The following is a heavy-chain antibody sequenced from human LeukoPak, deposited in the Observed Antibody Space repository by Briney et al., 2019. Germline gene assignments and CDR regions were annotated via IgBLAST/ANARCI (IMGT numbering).Heavy chain of an antibody. Sequence: ASVKVSCKASGYTFTSYAMNWVRQAPGQGLEWMGRINPNSGGTNYAQKFQGRVTMTRDTSISTAYMELSRLRSDDTAVYYCARGARKLVVVAATPFDPWGQGTLVTVSS. V-gene: IGHV1-2*06. CDR1: GYTFTSYA. J-gene: IGHJ5*02. CDR2: INPNSGGT. CDR3: ARGARKLVVVAATPFDP. D-gene: IGHD2-15*01.